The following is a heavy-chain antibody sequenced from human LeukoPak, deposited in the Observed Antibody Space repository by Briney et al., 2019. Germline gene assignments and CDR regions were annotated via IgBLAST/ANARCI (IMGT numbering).Heavy chain of an antibody. CDR2: INHSGST. D-gene: IGHD3-22*01. J-gene: IGHJ4*02. V-gene: IGHV4-34*01. CDR1: GGSFSGYY. CDR3: ARGPPTDYYDSSGFYYVFDY. Sequence: SETLSLTCAVYGGSFSGYYWSWIRQPPGKGLEWIGEINHSGSTNYNPALKSRVTISVDTSKNQFSLKLSSVTAADTAVYFCARGPPTDYYDSSGFYYVFDYWGQGTLVTVSS.